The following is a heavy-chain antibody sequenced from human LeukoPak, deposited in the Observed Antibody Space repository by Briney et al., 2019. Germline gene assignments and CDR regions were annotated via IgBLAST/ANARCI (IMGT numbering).Heavy chain of an antibody. V-gene: IGHV1-69*13. D-gene: IGHD6-19*01. CDR2: IIPIFGTA. CDR3: ARTDSSGWLDFDY. Sequence: SVKVSCKTSGGTFSSYAISWVRQAPGQGLEWMGGIIPIFGTANYAQKFQGRVTITADESTSTAYMELSSLRSEDTAVYYCARTDSSGWLDFDYWGQGTLVTVSS. CDR1: GGTFSSYA. J-gene: IGHJ4*02.